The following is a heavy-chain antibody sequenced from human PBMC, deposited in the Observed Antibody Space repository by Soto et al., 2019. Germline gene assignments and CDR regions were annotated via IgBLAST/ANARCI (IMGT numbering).Heavy chain of an antibody. Sequence: QVQLVESGGGVVQPGRSLRLSCAASGFTFSSYAMHWVRQAPGKGLEWVAVISYDGSNKYYADSVKGRFTISRDNSKNTLYLQMNSLRAEDTAVYYCERTTEYCSGGSCHLDYWGQGTLVTVSS. CDR2: ISYDGSNK. J-gene: IGHJ4*02. V-gene: IGHV3-30-3*01. D-gene: IGHD2-15*01. CDR1: GFTFSSYA. CDR3: ERTTEYCSGGSCHLDY.